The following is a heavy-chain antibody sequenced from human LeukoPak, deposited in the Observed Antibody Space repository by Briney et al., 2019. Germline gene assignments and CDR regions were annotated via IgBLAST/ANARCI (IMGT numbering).Heavy chain of an antibody. CDR2: ISSSSSYI. CDR1: GFTFSSYS. CDR3: ARGWPPNDYDSSGYGDY. V-gene: IGHV3-21*01. D-gene: IGHD3-22*01. Sequence: GGSLRLSCAASGFTFSSYSMNWVRQAPGKGLEWVSSISSSSSYIYYADSVKGRFTISRDNAKNSLYLQTNSLRAEDTAVYYCARGWPPNDYDSSGYGDYWGQGTLVTVSS. J-gene: IGHJ4*02.